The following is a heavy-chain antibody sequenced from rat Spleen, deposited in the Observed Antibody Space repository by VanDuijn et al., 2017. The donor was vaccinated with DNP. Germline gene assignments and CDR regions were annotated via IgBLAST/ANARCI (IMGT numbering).Heavy chain of an antibody. J-gene: IGHJ2*01. CDR3: ARWTRYFDY. CDR1: GYSITSNY. V-gene: IGHV3-1*01. CDR2: ISYSGST. D-gene: IGHD1-7*01. Sequence: EVQLQESGSGLVKPSQSLSLTCSVTGYSITSNYWGWIRKFPGNKMEYIGHISYSGSTNNNPPLNSRISITRDTSKNHFFLHLNSVTTEYTATYYCARWTRYFDYWGQGVMVTVSS.